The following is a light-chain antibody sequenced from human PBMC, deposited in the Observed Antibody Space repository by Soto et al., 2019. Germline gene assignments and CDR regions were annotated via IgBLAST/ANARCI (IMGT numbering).Light chain of an antibody. Sequence: EIVLTQSPATLSLSPGERATLSCRASQSVSSYLAWYQQKPGQAPRLLIYDASNRATGIPARFSGSESGTDLTLTISSLEPEGFAVYYCQQRSNWPPWTFGQGTKVEIK. CDR1: QSVSSY. CDR2: DAS. CDR3: QQRSNWPPWT. J-gene: IGKJ1*01. V-gene: IGKV3-11*01.